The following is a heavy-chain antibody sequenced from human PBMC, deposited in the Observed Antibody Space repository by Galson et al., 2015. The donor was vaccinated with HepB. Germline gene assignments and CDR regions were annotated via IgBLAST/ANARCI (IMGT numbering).Heavy chain of an antibody. CDR3: AKTSEVVAATYYFDY. V-gene: IGHV3-23*01. Sequence: SLRLSSAASGFTFSSYAMGWVRHAPGKGLEWVSAISGSGGSTYCADSVKGRFTISRDNSKNTLYLQMNSLRAEDTAVYYCAKTSEVVAATYYFDYWGQGTLVTVSS. CDR1: GFTFSSYA. J-gene: IGHJ4*02. CDR2: ISGSGGST. D-gene: IGHD2-15*01.